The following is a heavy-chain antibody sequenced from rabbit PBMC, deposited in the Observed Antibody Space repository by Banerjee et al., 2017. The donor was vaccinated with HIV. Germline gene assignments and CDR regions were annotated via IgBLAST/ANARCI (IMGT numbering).Heavy chain of an antibody. J-gene: IGHJ4*01. Sequence: QEQLVESGGGLVQPEGSLTLTCTASGFSFSGSYWICWVRQAPGKGLEWIGCIGAGSSGNTYYASWAKGRFTISKTSSTAVTLQMTSLTAADTATYFCARDTTDYGSGYIFKWWGPGTLVTVS. CDR3: ARDTTDYGSGYIFKW. V-gene: IGHV1S45*01. CDR1: GFSFSGSYW. CDR2: IGAGSSGNT. D-gene: IGHD1-1*01.